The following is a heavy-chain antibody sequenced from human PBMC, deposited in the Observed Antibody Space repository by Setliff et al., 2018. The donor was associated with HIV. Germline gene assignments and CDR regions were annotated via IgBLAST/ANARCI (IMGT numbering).Heavy chain of an antibody. CDR1: GGTFNTYT. J-gene: IGHJ1*01. CDR2: ITPLFGTS. D-gene: IGHD4-17*01. CDR3: TGGPEVTTVTNPLTAEYFQH. V-gene: IGHV1-69*13. Sequence: SVKVSCKASGGTFNTYTINWVRQAPGHGLEWMGGITPLFGTSNYAQKFQGRVTITVDASTSIVDMEISSLRSEDTAVYYCTGGPEVTTVTNPLTAEYFQHWGQGTPVTVSS.